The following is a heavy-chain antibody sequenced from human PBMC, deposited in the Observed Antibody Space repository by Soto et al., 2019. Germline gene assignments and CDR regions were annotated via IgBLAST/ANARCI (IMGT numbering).Heavy chain of an antibody. D-gene: IGHD2-8*01. J-gene: IGHJ5*02. Sequence: SETLSLTCTVSGGSISSGDYYWSWIRQPPGKGLEWIGYIYYSGSTHYNPSLKSRVTISVDTSKNQFSLKLSSVTAADTAVYYCARVRLDCTNGVCYPKLYNWFDPWGQGTLVTVSS. V-gene: IGHV4-30-4*01. CDR3: ARVRLDCTNGVCYPKLYNWFDP. CDR1: GGSISSGDYY. CDR2: IYYSGST.